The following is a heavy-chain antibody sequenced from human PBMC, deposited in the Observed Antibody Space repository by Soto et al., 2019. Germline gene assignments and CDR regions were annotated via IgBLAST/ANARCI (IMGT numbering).Heavy chain of an antibody. V-gene: IGHV5-51*01. Sequence: GESLKISCKGSGYIFTSYWIGWVRQMPGKGLEWMGLIYPGDSDTRYSPSFQGQVTISADKSINTAYLQWTSLKASDTAMYYCARQASTSTSGISVYWGQGTLVTVSS. CDR1: GYIFTSYW. D-gene: IGHD3-10*01. CDR2: IYPGDSDT. J-gene: IGHJ4*02. CDR3: ARQASTSTSGISVY.